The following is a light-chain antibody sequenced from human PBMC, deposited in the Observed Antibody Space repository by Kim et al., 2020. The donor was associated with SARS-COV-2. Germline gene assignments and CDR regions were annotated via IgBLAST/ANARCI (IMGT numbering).Light chain of an antibody. CDR2: GVS. CDR1: QPIRND. Sequence: VSPGEGVTLSCRAGQPIRNDLAWYQQRPGQAPRLVIYGVSTRATDIPVRFSGSGSGTDFTLTISSLQSEDFAVYYCQQYNDWPITFGQGTRLEIK. J-gene: IGKJ5*01. CDR3: QQYNDWPIT. V-gene: IGKV3D-15*01.